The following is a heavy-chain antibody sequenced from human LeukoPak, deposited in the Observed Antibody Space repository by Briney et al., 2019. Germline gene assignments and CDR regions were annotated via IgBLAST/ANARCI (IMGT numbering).Heavy chain of an antibody. Sequence: GASVKVSCKASGGTFSSYAISWVRQVPGQGLEWMGGIIHIFGTANYAQKFQGRVTITADESTSTAYMELSSLRSEDTAVYYCARGGVYSYGRDAFDIWGQGTMVTVSS. V-gene: IGHV1-69*13. D-gene: IGHD5-18*01. CDR3: ARGGVYSYGRDAFDI. J-gene: IGHJ3*02. CDR1: GGTFSSYA. CDR2: IIHIFGTA.